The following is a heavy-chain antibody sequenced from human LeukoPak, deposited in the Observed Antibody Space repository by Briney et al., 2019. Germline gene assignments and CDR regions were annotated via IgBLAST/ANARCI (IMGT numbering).Heavy chain of an antibody. CDR1: GGSINSYY. CDR3: ARDTGPFRGFDY. CDR2: SYYSGST. Sequence: PSETLSLTCTVSGGSINSYYWSWIRQPPGGGLEWIGYSYYSGSTNYNPSLKSRLTISVDTSKNQFSLKLSSVTAADTAVYYCARDTGPFRGFDYWGQGTLVTVSS. V-gene: IGHV4-59*01. D-gene: IGHD1-14*01. J-gene: IGHJ4*02.